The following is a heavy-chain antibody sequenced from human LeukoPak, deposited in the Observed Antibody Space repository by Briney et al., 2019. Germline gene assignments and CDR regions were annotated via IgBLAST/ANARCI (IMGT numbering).Heavy chain of an antibody. Sequence: GGSLRLSCAASGFNFDDYVMTWVRQAPGKGLEWVSGINWNGGSRGYADSVKGRFTISRDNSKNTLYLQMNSLRAEDTAVYYCAKNFGSGSYHNIEKFFFYMDVWGKGTTVTISS. J-gene: IGHJ6*03. D-gene: IGHD3-10*01. V-gene: IGHV3-20*04. CDR1: GFNFDDYV. CDR3: AKNFGSGSYHNIEKFFFYMDV. CDR2: INWNGGSR.